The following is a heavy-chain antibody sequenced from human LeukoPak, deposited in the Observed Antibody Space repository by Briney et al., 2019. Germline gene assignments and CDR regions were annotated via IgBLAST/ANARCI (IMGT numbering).Heavy chain of an antibody. Sequence: GGSLRLSCAASGFTFSSYGMHWVRQAPGKGRGGGAFIRYGGSNKYYADSVKGRFTISRDNSKNTLYLQMNSLRPEDTAVYYCARGRIVATTSFDYWGQGTLVTVPS. J-gene: IGHJ4*02. V-gene: IGHV3-30*02. CDR2: IRYGGSNK. D-gene: IGHD5-12*01. CDR3: ARGRIVATTSFDY. CDR1: GFTFSSYG.